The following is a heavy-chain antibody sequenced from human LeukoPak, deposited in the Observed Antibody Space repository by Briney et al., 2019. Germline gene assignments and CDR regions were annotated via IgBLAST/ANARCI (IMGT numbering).Heavy chain of an antibody. CDR2: IYYSGST. D-gene: IGHD5-24*01. CDR1: GGSISSYY. V-gene: IGHV4-59*12. J-gene: IGHJ4*02. Sequence: NTSETLSLTCTVSGGSISSYYWSWIRQPPGKGLEWIGHIYYSGSTNYNPSLKSRVTISVDTSKNQFSLKLSSVTAADTAVYYCARGGRWLQSTNYWGQGTLVTVSS. CDR3: ARGGRWLQSTNY.